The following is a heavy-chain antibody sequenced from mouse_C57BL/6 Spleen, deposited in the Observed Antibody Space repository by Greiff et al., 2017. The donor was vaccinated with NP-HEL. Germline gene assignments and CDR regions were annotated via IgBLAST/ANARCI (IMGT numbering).Heavy chain of an antibody. V-gene: IGHV1-80*01. CDR2: IYPGDGDT. J-gene: IGHJ3*01. D-gene: IGHD2-1*01. CDR3: LYGNYFAY. Sequence: VQLKQSGAELVKPGASVKISCKASGYAFSSYWMNWVKQRPGKGLEWIGQIYPGDGDTNYNGKFKGKATLTADKSSSTAYMQLSSLTSEDSAVYFCLYGNYFAYWGQGTLVTVSA. CDR1: GYAFSSYW.